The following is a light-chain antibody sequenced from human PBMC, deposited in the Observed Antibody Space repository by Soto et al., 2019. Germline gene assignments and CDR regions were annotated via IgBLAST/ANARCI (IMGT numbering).Light chain of an antibody. J-gene: IGKJ4*01. CDR1: QGFSNY. V-gene: IGKV3D-11*01. Sequence: EIVLTQSPAILSLSPGERATLYCRASQGFSNYLAWYQQKPGQAPRLLIYEASNRATGIPARFSGSGRVTDFTLTISSLEPEDVAVYYCQHRSNFGGGTQLEIK. CDR3: QHRSN. CDR2: EAS.